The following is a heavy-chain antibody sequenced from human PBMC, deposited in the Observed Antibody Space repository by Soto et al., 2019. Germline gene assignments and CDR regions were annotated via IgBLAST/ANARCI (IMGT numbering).Heavy chain of an antibody. CDR1: GFTFSSYG. D-gene: IGHD6-13*01. Sequence: QVQLVESGGGVVQPGRSLRLSCAASGFTFSSYGMHRVRQAPGKGLEWVAVISYDGSNKYYADSVKGRFTISRDYSKNTLYLQMNSLRAEDTAVYYCAKQLGYSSSWSTDHAEYFQHWGQGTLVTVSS. J-gene: IGHJ1*01. CDR2: ISYDGSNK. V-gene: IGHV3-30*18. CDR3: AKQLGYSSSWSTDHAEYFQH.